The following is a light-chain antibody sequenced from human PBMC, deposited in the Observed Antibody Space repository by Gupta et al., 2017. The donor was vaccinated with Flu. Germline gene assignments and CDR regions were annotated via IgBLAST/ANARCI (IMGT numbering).Light chain of an antibody. CDR1: QDIYRW. CDR3: QQCNTFPLT. V-gene: IGKV1-12*01. CDR2: AAS. J-gene: IGKJ2*01. Sequence: SVGDRVTITCRASQDIYRWLAWYQQRPGQTPNLLIYAASNLQFGVPSRFSGSGSGTVFTLTITSLQPEDFATYYCQQCNTFPLTFGQGTKVEI.